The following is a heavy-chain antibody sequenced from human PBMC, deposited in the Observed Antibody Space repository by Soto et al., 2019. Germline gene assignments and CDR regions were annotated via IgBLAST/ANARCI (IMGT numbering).Heavy chain of an antibody. CDR3: ARVPTYYDILTGYYLNWFDP. CDR1: GGTFSSYA. V-gene: IGHV1-69*13. Sequence: SVKVSCKASGGTFSSYAISWVRQAPGQGLEWMGGIIPIFGTANYAQKFQGRVTITADESTSTAYLELRSLRSDDTAVYYCARVPTYYDILTGYYLNWFDPWGQGTLVTVSS. CDR2: IIPIFGTA. J-gene: IGHJ5*02. D-gene: IGHD3-9*01.